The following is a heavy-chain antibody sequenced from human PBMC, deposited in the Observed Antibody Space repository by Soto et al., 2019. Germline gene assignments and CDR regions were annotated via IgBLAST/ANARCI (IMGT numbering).Heavy chain of an antibody. CDR1: GGSISNSSYY. CDR3: ATYGMDV. Sequence: SETLSLTCTISGGSISNSSYYWGWIRQPPGKGLEWIGSIYYSGSTYYNPSLKSRVTISVDTSKNQFSLKLSSVTAADTAVYYCATYGMDVWGQGTTVTVSS. V-gene: IGHV4-39*01. J-gene: IGHJ6*02. CDR2: IYYSGST.